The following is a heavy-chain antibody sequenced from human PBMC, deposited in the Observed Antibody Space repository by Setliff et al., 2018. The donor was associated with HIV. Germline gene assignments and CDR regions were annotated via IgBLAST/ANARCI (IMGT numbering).Heavy chain of an antibody. CDR1: GGSFSAYY. CDR2: INQSGST. Sequence: PSETLSLTCAVYGGSFSAYYWNWIRQSPGKGLAWIGNINQSGSTNYNPSLRSRVTISVDKSKNQYTLNLTSVTAADTAVYYCAKAPTFLGDIVVVDVALLASSPYFDCWGPGNLVTVSS. CDR3: AKAPTFLGDIVVVDVALLASSPYFDC. J-gene: IGHJ4*02. V-gene: IGHV4-34*01. D-gene: IGHD2-2*01.